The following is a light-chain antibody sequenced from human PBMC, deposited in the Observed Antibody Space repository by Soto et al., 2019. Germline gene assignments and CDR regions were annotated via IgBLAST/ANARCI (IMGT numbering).Light chain of an antibody. J-gene: IGLJ2*01. Sequence: QSVLTQPPSAPGSPGQSVTISCTGTSSDIGGYDFVSWFQQHPGQAPKLMIYEVTKRPSGVPDRFSGSKSGNTASLTVSGLQAEDEADYYCCSYTDTYVAFGGGTKVTVL. V-gene: IGLV2-8*01. CDR3: CSYTDTYVA. CDR2: EVT. CDR1: SSDIGGYDF.